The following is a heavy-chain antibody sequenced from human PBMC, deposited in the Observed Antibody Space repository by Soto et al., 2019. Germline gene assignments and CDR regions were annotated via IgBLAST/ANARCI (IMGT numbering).Heavy chain of an antibody. V-gene: IGHV3-21*01. CDR3: ARDLPGDSSGWLPFGN. CDR1: GFTFSSYS. D-gene: IGHD3-22*01. Sequence: GGSLRLSCAASGFTFSSYSMNWVRQAPGKGLEWVSSISSSSSYIYYADSVKGRFTISRDNAKNSLYLQMNSLRAEDTAVYYCARDLPGDSSGWLPFGNGGQGTLVTVSS. J-gene: IGHJ4*02. CDR2: ISSSSSYI.